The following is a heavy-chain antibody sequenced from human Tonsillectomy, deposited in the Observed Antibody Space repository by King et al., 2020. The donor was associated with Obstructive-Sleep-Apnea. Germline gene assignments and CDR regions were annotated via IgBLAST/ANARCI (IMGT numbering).Heavy chain of an antibody. CDR1: GGSFSGYY. J-gene: IGHJ6*02. V-gene: IGHV4-34*01. Sequence: VQLQQWGAGLLKPSETLSLTCAVYGGSFSGYYWTWIRQPPGKGLEWIGEINDSGSTNYNPSLKSRVTISVDTSKNQFSLKLSSVTAADTAVYYCARLVGPDVWGQGTTVTVSS. CDR3: ARLVGPDV. D-gene: IGHD2-15*01. CDR2: INDSGST.